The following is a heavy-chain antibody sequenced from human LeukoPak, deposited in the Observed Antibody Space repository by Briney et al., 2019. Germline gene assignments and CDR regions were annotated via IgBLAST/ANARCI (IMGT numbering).Heavy chain of an antibody. CDR1: GGSISSSNW. D-gene: IGHD6-19*01. J-gene: IGHJ4*02. CDR3: AGDIGYSSGWYQV. Sequence: SETLSLTCAVSGGSISSSNWWSWVRQPPGKGLEWIGEIYHSGSTNYNPSLKSRVTISVDKSKNQFSLKLSSVTAADTVVYYCAGDIGYSSGWYQVWAPGTLLTVSS. CDR2: IYHSGST. V-gene: IGHV4-4*02.